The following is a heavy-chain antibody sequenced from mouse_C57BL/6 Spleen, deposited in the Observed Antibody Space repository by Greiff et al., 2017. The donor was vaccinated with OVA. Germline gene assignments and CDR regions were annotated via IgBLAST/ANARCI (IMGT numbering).Heavy chain of an antibody. CDR1: GYAFSSSW. CDR2: IYPGDGDT. D-gene: IGHD4-1*01. J-gene: IGHJ2*01. Sequence: QVQLKESGPELVKPGASVKISCKASGYAFSSSWMNWVKQRPGKGLEWIGRIYPGDGDTNYNGKFKGKATLTADKSSSTAYMQLSSLTSEDSAVYFCARSVLGGSDYWGQGTTLTVSS. V-gene: IGHV1-82*01. CDR3: ARSVLGGSDY.